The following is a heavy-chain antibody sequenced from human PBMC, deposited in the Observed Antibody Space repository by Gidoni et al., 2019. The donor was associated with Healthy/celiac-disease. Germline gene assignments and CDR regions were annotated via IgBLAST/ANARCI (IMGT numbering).Heavy chain of an antibody. V-gene: IGHV1-69*06. CDR1: GGTFSSSA. CDR2: SIPSFGTA. Sequence: QVQLVQSGAEVKKPGSSVKVSCKASGGTFSSSAISWVRQAPGQGLEWMGGSIPSFGTANYAQKFQGRVTITADKATSTAYMELSSLRSEDTAVYYCARALLSHGDWLPDYWGQGTLVTVSS. J-gene: IGHJ4*02. CDR3: ARALLSHGDWLPDY. D-gene: IGHD3-9*01.